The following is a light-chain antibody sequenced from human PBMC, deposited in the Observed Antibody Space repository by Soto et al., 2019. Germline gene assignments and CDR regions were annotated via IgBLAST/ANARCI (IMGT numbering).Light chain of an antibody. CDR2: EVS. CDR3: SSYTSSSTLNYV. V-gene: IGLV2-14*01. J-gene: IGLJ1*01. Sequence: QSALTQPASVSGSPGQSITISCAGTSGDVGGYNYVSWYQKHPGKAPKLMIYEVSNRPSGVSNRFSGSKSGNTASLTISGLQAEDEADYYCSSYTSSSTLNYVFGTGTKVTVL. CDR1: SGDVGGYNY.